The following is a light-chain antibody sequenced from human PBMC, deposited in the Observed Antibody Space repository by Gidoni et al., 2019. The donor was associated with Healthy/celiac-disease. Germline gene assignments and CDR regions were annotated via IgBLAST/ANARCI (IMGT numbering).Light chain of an antibody. V-gene: IGKV2-24*01. CDR3: LQATQIPSYT. Sequence: IVTAQSPLSSLVTSGQPASFACRSSPSHVHSDGITDLSWSQQRPGQPPRHLIYKISTRFAGGPDRIISSGAWTDVTLKIIRVEAADVVVSYYLQATQIPSYTFGQGTKLEIK. CDR2: KIS. CDR1: PSHVHSDGITD. J-gene: IGKJ2*01.